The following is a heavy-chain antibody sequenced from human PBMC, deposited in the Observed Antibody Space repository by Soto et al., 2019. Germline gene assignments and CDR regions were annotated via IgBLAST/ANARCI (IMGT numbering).Heavy chain of an antibody. CDR1: GYSFTSYW. D-gene: IGHD2-2*02. CDR2: IYPGDSDT. V-gene: IGHV5-51*01. CDR3: ARQYCSSTSCYIGGYYYGMDV. J-gene: IGHJ6*02. Sequence: GESLKISCKGSGYSFTSYWIGWVRQMPGKGLEWMGIIYPGDSDTRYSPSFQGQVTISADKSISTAYLQWSSLKASDTAMYYCARQYCSSTSCYIGGYYYGMDVWGQGTTVTVSS.